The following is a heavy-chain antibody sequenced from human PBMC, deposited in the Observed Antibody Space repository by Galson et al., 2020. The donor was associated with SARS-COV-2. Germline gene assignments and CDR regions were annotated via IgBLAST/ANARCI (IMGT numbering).Heavy chain of an antibody. CDR3: ASYCSSTSCDWGNWFDP. V-gene: IGHV1-2*02. Sequence: ASVKVSCKASGYTFTGYYMHWVRQAPGQGLAWMGWINPNSGGTNYAQKFQGRVTMTRDTSISTAYMELSRLRSDDTAVYYCASYCSSTSCDWGNWFDPWGQGTLVTVSS. CDR2: INPNSGGT. J-gene: IGHJ5*02. D-gene: IGHD2-2*01. CDR1: GYTFTGYY.